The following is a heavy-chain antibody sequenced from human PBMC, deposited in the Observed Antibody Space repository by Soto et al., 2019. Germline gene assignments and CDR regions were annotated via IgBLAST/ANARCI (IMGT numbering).Heavy chain of an antibody. Sequence: EVQLVESGGGLVKPGGSLRLSCAASGFTFSNAWMNWVRQAPGKGLEWVGRIKSKTDGGTTDYAAPVKVRFTISRDDSKNTLYLQMNSLKTEDTAVYYCTTDMVLYYDFWSGYSKIRDFDYWGQGTLVTVSS. J-gene: IGHJ4*02. CDR1: GFTFSNAW. CDR2: IKSKTDGGTT. D-gene: IGHD3-3*01. CDR3: TTDMVLYYDFWSGYSKIRDFDY. V-gene: IGHV3-15*07.